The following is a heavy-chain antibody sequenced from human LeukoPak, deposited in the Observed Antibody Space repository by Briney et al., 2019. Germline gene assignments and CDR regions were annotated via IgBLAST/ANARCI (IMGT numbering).Heavy chain of an antibody. CDR1: GGSISNYY. J-gene: IGHJ3*02. Sequence: SETLSLTCTVSGGSISNYYWSWIRQPPGKGLEWIGYIYYSGTPNYNPSLKSRVTISVDTSKNQFSLKLSSVTAADTAVYYCARPYSSGWYHAFDIWGQGTMVTVSS. CDR3: ARPYSSGWYHAFDI. D-gene: IGHD6-19*01. V-gene: IGHV4-59*08. CDR2: IYYSGTP.